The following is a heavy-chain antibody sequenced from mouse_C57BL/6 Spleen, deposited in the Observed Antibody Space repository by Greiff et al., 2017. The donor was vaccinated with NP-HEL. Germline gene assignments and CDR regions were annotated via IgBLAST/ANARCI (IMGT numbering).Heavy chain of an antibody. V-gene: IGHV1-82*01. J-gene: IGHJ3*01. CDR2: IYPGDGDT. Sequence: QVQLQQSGPELVKPGASVKISCKASGYAFSSSWMNWVKQRPGKGLEWIGRIYPGDGDTNYNGKFKGKATLTADKSSSTAYMQLSSLTSEDAAVYFCARGPEGFADWGQGTLGTVSA. CDR1: GYAFSSSW. CDR3: ARGPEGFAD.